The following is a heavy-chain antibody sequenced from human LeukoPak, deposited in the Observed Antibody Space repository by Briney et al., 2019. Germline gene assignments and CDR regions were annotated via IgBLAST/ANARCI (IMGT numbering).Heavy chain of an antibody. CDR3: ARVRRRITIFSKPNWLDP. V-gene: IGHV4-34*01. CDR1: GGSFSGYY. CDR2: INHSGST. J-gene: IGHJ5*02. Sequence: SETLSLTCAVYGGSFSGYYWSWIRQPPGKGLEWIGEINHSGSTNYNPSLKSRVTISVDTSKNQFSLKLSSVTAADTAVYYCARVRRRITIFSKPNWLDPWGQGTLVTVSS. D-gene: IGHD3-9*01.